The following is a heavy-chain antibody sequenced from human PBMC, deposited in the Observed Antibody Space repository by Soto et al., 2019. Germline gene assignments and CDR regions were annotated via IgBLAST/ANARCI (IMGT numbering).Heavy chain of an antibody. CDR3: ARASGDYGNYYFDS. CDR1: GGSIGGDEYS. J-gene: IGHJ4*02. V-gene: IGHV4-30-2*01. CDR2: IWRRERV. D-gene: IGHD4-17*01. Sequence: PSETLSLTCTVSGGSIGGDEYSWSWIRQPPGKGLELVGYIWRRERVYSNPSLTSRLIISAHKSKNQFSLNLRSVTPADTAMYYCARASGDYGNYYFDSWGQGILVTVSS.